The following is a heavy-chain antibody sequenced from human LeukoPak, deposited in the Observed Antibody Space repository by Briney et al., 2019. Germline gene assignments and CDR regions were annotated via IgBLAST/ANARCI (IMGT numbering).Heavy chain of an antibody. CDR1: GLTFSSEG. CDR2: IWYDGSNK. J-gene: IGHJ5*02. Sequence: GGSLRLSCAASGLTFSSEGMHWVRQAPGKGLEWVAVIWYDGSNKYYADSVKGRFTISRDNSKNTLYLQMNSLRAEDTAVYYCARASEDTAMVNWFDPWGQGTLVTVSS. V-gene: IGHV3-33*01. D-gene: IGHD5-18*01. CDR3: ARASEDTAMVNWFDP.